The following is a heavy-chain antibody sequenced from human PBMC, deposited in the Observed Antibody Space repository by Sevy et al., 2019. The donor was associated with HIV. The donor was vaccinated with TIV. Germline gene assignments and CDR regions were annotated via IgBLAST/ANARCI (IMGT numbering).Heavy chain of an antibody. CDR2: VKSKTDGGTT. CDR1: AFTFGNAW. D-gene: IGHD5-12*01. CDR3: TTSRIQYSGYDCYYYYYYTMDV. Sequence: GGSLRLSCAASAFTFGNAWMSWVRQAPGKGLEWVGRVKSKTDGGTTDYAAPVKGRFTISRDDSQNTLFLQMNSLKTEDTAVYYCTTSRIQYSGYDCYYYYYYTMDVWGQGTTVTVSS. V-gene: IGHV3-15*01. J-gene: IGHJ6*02.